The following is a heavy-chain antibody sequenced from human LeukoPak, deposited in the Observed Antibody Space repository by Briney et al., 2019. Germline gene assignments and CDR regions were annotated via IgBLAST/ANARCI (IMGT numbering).Heavy chain of an antibody. J-gene: IGHJ4*02. CDR3: AIEGRYSSSLDY. CDR2: IYYSGST. CDR1: GGSISSGGYY. V-gene: IGHV4-31*03. Sequence: SETLSLTCTVSGGSISSGGYYCSWVRQHPGKGLEWIGYIYYSGSTYYNTSLKSRVTISVDTSKNQFSLKLSSVTAADTAVYYCAIEGRYSSSLDYWGQGTLVTVSS. D-gene: IGHD6-6*01.